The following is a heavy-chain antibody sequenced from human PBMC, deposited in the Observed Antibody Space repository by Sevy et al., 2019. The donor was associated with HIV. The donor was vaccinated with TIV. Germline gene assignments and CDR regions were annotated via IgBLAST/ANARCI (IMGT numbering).Heavy chain of an antibody. V-gene: IGHV4-59*01. CDR3: ARATRPVANWFDP. CDR1: GGSISDYY. J-gene: IGHJ5*02. D-gene: IGHD6-19*01. Sequence: SETLSLTCTVSGGSISDYYWNWIRQPPGKGLEWIGYIHYSGSTNYNPSLKSRVTISVDTSKDQFSLNLTSVTAADTAVSYCARATRPVANWFDPWGQGTLVTVSS. CDR2: IHYSGST.